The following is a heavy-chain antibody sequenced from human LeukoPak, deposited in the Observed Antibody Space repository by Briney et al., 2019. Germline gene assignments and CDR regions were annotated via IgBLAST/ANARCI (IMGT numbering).Heavy chain of an antibody. CDR1: GYTFTRYY. CDR2: INPNSGGT. CDR3: AREGAVAGTDGYFDY. V-gene: IGHV1-2*02. Sequence: ASVNVSFKASGYTFTRYYMHWVRQAPGQGREWMGWINPNSGGTNYAQKFQGRVTMTRDTSISTAYMELSRLRSDDPAVYYCAREGAVAGTDGYFDYWGQGTLVTVSS. J-gene: IGHJ4*02. D-gene: IGHD6-19*01.